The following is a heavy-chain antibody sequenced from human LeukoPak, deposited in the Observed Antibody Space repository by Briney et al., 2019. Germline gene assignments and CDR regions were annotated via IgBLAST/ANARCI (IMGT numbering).Heavy chain of an antibody. CDR2: ISSGSNIM. J-gene: IGHJ4*02. D-gene: IGHD2-2*02. CDR1: GFTFSSYG. V-gene: IGHV3-21*05. CDR3: ANTILTGAL. Sequence: GGPLRLSCAASGFTFSSYGMNWVRQAPGKGLEWVSYISSGSNIMNYADSVKGRFTISRDNAKNSLYLQMNSLRAEDTAVYYCANTILTGALWGQGTLVTVSS.